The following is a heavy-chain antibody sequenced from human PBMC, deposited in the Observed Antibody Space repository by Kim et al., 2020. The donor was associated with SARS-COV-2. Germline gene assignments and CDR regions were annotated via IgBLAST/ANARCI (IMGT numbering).Heavy chain of an antibody. J-gene: IGHJ4*02. CDR1: GYTFINYV. D-gene: IGHD6-19*01. Sequence: ASVKVSCKASGYTFINYVMHWVRQAPGQRPEWMGLISIGNDNTKFSQKFQGRVTITRDTSASTAYMELTTLISEDTAIYYCARGSCWAFHYWCQGTLVPV. CDR3: ARGSCWAFHY. CDR2: ISIGNDNT. V-gene: IGHV1-3*04.